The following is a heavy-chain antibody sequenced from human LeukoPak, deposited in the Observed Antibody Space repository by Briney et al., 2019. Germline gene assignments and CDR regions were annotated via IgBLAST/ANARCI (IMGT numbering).Heavy chain of an antibody. J-gene: IGHJ3*02. Sequence: RGSGPALVKPTQSLTLTCTFSGFSLSTSGMCVSWIRQPPGKALEWLARIDWDDDKYYSTSLKTRLTISKDTSKNQVVLTMSNMDPVDTATYYCARIPSSDRRSSDICGQGTMVTVSS. CDR3: ARIPSSDRRSSDI. CDR2: IDWDDDK. D-gene: IGHD3-22*01. V-gene: IGHV2-70*11. CDR1: GFSLSTSGMC.